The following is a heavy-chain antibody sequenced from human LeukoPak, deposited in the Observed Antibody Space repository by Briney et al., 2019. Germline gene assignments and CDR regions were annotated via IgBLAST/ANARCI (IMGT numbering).Heavy chain of an antibody. V-gene: IGHV3-23*01. J-gene: IGHJ4*02. CDR2: ISGSGGST. CDR3: AKDIRPWILLWYQAHY. D-gene: IGHD5-18*01. CDR1: GFTFSSYA. Sequence: GGSLRLSCAASGFTFSSYAMSWVRQAPGKGLEWVSAISGSGGSTYYADSVKGRFTISRDNSKNTLYLQMNSLRAEDTAVYYCAKDIRPWILLWYQAHYWGRGDLVSVSS.